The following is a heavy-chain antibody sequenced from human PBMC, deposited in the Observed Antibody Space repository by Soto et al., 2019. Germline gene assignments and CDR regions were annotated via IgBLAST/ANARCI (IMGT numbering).Heavy chain of an antibody. CDR3: ERCSTRTYPTRRGWFDP. CDR1: GGSFSGYY. D-gene: IGHD3-10*01. Sequence: QMQLQQWGAGLLKPSETLSLTCAVYGGSFSGYYWSWIRQPPGKGLEWIGEINHSGSTNYNPSLKRRVTISVDTSKNQFSLKLSSVTAADTAVYYCERCSTRTYPTRRGWFDPWGQGTLVTVSS. CDR2: INHSGST. V-gene: IGHV4-34*01. J-gene: IGHJ5*02.